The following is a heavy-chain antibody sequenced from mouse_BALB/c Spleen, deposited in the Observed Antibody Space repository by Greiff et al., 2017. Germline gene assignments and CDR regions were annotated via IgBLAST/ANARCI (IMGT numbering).Heavy chain of an antibody. Sequence: VKLVESGPGLVAPSQSLSITCTVSGFSLTDYGVSWIRQPPGKGLEWLGVIWGGGSTYYNSALKSRLSISKDNSKSQVFLKMNSLQTDDTAMYYCAKHLYGNYLYYYAMDYWGQGTSVTVSS. CDR3: AKHLYGNYLYYYAMDY. V-gene: IGHV2-6-5*01. CDR1: GFSLTDYG. CDR2: IWGGGST. D-gene: IGHD2-1*01. J-gene: IGHJ4*01.